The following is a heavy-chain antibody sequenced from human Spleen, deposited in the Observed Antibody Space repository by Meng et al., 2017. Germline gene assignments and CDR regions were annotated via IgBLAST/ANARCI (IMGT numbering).Heavy chain of an antibody. D-gene: IGHD6-25*01. J-gene: IGHJ4*02. CDR2: IDPKSGDT. Sequence: ASVKVSCKASGYTFTDYFIHWVRQAPGQGLEWMGRIDPKSGDTHYAQRFQGRVTMTGDTSISTAYMELSGLRSDDTAMYYCARDEDISAAGKLFGDYWGQGPLVPVSS. V-gene: IGHV1-2*06. CDR1: GYTFTDYF. CDR3: ARDEDISAAGKLFGDY.